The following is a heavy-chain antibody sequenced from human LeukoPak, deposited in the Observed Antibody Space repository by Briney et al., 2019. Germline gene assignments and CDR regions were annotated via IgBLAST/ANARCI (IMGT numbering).Heavy chain of an antibody. V-gene: IGHV3-7*03. CDR1: GFTFSRYW. J-gene: IGHJ4*02. Sequence: PGGSLRLSCAASGFTFSRYWMSWVRQAPGKGLEGVANMKYDGSGKYYVDSVKGRFTISRDNAKNSLYLEMNSLRAEDTAVYYCAKARSPEQRGYSYGRYDYWGQGTLVTVSS. CDR3: AKARSPEQRGYSYGRYDY. CDR2: MKYDGSGK. D-gene: IGHD5-18*01.